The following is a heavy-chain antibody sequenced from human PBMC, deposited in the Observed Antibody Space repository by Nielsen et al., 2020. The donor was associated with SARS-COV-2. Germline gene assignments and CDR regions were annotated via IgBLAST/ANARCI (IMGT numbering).Heavy chain of an antibody. CDR3: ARDKYRYYGSGSYYYYYYGMDV. D-gene: IGHD3-10*01. J-gene: IGHJ6*02. CDR2: ISNDGSNK. V-gene: IGHV3-30*04. Sequence: WIRQPPGKGLEWVAVISNDGSNKYYADSVKGRFTISRDNSKNTLYLQMNSLRAEDTAVYYCARDKYRYYGSGSYYYYYYGMDVWGQGTTVTVSS.